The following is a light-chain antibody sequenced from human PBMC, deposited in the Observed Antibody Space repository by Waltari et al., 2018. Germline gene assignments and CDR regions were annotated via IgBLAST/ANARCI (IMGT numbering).Light chain of an antibody. CDR3: YSSDSTGLRV. V-gene: IGLV3-10*01. CDR1: ELPRKY. CDR2: EDT. Sequence: SYALTHPPSGSVSPGQTARITCSGHELPRKYAYWFQQKSGQAPRLVIYEDTKRPSGIPERFSGSSSGTVATLTITGAQVDDEADYYCYSSDSTGLRVFGGGTTVVVL. J-gene: IGLJ1*01.